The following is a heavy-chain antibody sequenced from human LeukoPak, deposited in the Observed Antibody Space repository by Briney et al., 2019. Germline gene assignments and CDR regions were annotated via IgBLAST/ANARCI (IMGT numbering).Heavy chain of an antibody. V-gene: IGHV3-74*01. J-gene: IGHJ1*01. D-gene: IGHD3-22*01. CDR3: ARAPSEIGGYYPEYFRH. CDR2: IKSDGST. Sequence: PGGSLRLSCAASGFTFSSYWMHWVRQAPGKGLLWVSRIKSDGSTRYADSVKGRFTISRDNAKNTVSLQMNSLGAEDTGVYYCARAPSEIGGYYPEYFRHWGQGTLVTVSP. CDR1: GFTFSSYW.